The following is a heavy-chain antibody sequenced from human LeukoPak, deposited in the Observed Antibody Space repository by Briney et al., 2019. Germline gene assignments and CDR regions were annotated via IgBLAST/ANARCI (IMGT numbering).Heavy chain of an antibody. CDR1: GYTFTGYY. D-gene: IGHD2-2*01. CDR2: INPNSGGT. J-gene: IGHJ4*02. Sequence: GASVNVSCKASGYTFTGYYMHWVRQAPGQGLEWMGRINPNSGGTNYAQKFQGRVTMTRDTSISTAYMELSRLRSDDTAVYYCARVSGYCSSTSCSHFDYWGQGTLVTVSS. V-gene: IGHV1-2*06. CDR3: ARVSGYCSSTSCSHFDY.